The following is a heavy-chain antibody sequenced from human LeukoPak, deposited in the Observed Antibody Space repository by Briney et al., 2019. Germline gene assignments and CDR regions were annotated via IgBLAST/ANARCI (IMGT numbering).Heavy chain of an antibody. CDR3: ARQGGSFLSNFDY. D-gene: IGHD1-26*01. V-gene: IGHV5-51*01. J-gene: IGHJ4*02. Sequence: GESLKISCKGSGYSFTTYWIGWVRQMPGKGLEWMGIIYPGDSDARYSPSFQGQVTISADKSISTAHLQWSSLKASDTAMYYCARQGGSFLSNFDYWGQGTLDTVSS. CDR2: IYPGDSDA. CDR1: GYSFTTYW.